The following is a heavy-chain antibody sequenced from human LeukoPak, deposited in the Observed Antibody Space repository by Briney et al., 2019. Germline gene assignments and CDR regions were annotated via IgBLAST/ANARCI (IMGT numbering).Heavy chain of an antibody. Sequence: SGPTLVKPTQTLTLTCTFSGFSLSTSGVGVGWIRQPPGKALEWLALIYRNDDKRYSPSLKSRLTITKDTSKNQVVLTMTNMDPVDTATYYCAHRIAARPYDYWGQGTLVTVSS. J-gene: IGHJ4*02. CDR3: AHRIAARPYDY. CDR2: IYRNDDK. V-gene: IGHV2-5*01. D-gene: IGHD6-6*01. CDR1: GFSLSTSGVG.